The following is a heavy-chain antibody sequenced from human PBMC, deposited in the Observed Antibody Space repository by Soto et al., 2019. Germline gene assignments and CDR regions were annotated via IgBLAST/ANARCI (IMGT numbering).Heavy chain of an antibody. J-gene: IGHJ3*02. D-gene: IGHD3-10*01. CDR2: IYYSGST. Sequence: SETLSLTCTVSGGSISSYYWSWIRQPPGKGLEWIGYIYYSGSTNYNPSLKSRVTMSVDTSKNQFSLKLSSVTAADTALYYCAREVTYFGSGRNDAFDIWGQGTRVTVSS. CDR1: GGSISSYY. V-gene: IGHV4-59*01. CDR3: AREVTYFGSGRNDAFDI.